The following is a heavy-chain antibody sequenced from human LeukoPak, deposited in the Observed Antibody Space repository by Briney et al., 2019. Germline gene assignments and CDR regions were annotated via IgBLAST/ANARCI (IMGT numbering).Heavy chain of an antibody. Sequence: GGSLRLSCAASGLTFSSYGMHWVRQAPGKGLEWVAFIRYDGSNKYYADSVKGRFTISRDNSKNTLYLQMNSLRAEDTAVYYCAKEKEHAYKTDSYVYTAMVPGGYYYYMDVWGKGTTVT. CDR3: AKEKEHAYKTDSYVYTAMVPGGYYYYMDV. D-gene: IGHD5-18*01. CDR2: IRYDGSNK. J-gene: IGHJ6*03. V-gene: IGHV3-30*02. CDR1: GLTFSSYG.